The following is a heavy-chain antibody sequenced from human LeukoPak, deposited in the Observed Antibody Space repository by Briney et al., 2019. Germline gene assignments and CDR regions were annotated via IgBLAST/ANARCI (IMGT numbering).Heavy chain of an antibody. CDR2: SHYRGNT. D-gene: IGHD2-15*01. CDR3: ARGVGCSGGSCYSVYWLDP. Sequence: SETLSLTCTVSGASISGYYWSWIRQPPGKGLEWIGYSHYRGNTKYNSSLKSRVTTSVDTSRSQFSLKLSSVTAADTAVYYCARGVGCSGGSCYSVYWLDPWGQGTLVTVSS. J-gene: IGHJ5*02. V-gene: IGHV4-59*01. CDR1: GASISGYY.